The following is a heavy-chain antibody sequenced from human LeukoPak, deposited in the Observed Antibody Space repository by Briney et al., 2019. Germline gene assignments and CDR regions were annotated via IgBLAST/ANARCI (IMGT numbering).Heavy chain of an antibody. Sequence: GGSLRLSCAASGFTFSSYWMTWVRQAPGKGLEWVANIKLEGSEKYYVDSVKGRFTISRDDAENSVYLQINSLSAEDTAVYYCARISSSRYYFNYWGQGTLVTVSS. V-gene: IGHV3-7*01. CDR2: IKLEGSEK. D-gene: IGHD6-13*01. CDR1: GFTFSSYW. J-gene: IGHJ4*02. CDR3: ARISSSRYYFNY.